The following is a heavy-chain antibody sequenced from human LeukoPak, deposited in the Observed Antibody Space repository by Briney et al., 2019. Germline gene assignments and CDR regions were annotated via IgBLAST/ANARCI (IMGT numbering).Heavy chain of an antibody. CDR1: GYTFTSYD. J-gene: IGHJ5*02. CDR2: MNPNSGNT. D-gene: IGHD3-10*01. Sequence: GASVKVSCKASGYTFTSYDINWVRQATGQGLEWMGWMNPNSGNTGYAQKFQGRVTITRNTSISTAYMELSSLRSEDTAVYYCARMNYYGSGSPNWFDPWGQGTLVTVSS. CDR3: ARMNYYGSGSPNWFDP. V-gene: IGHV1-8*03.